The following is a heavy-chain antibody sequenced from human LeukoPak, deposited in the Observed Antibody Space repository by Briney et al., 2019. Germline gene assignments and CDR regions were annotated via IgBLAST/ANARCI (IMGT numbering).Heavy chain of an antibody. D-gene: IGHD2-2*01. CDR2: ISAYNGNT. CDR1: GYTFTNYG. J-gene: IGHJ4*02. CDR3: ARVLAYCSSTSCHDY. V-gene: IGHV1-18*01. Sequence: GASVKVSCNASGYTFTNYGVSWVRQAPGQGLEWMGWISAYNGNTDYAQKFQGRVTMTTDTSTSTAYMELRSLRSDDTAVYYCARVLAYCSSTSCHDYWGQGTLVTVYS.